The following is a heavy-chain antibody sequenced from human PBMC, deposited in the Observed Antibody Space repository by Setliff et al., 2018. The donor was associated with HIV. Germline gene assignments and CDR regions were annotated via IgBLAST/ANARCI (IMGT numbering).Heavy chain of an antibody. V-gene: IGHV4-39*07. CDR3: ARGATLLPGYSDRWEYFYMDV. CDR2: ISYSGST. D-gene: IGHD5-12*01. Sequence: PSETLSLTCTVSGDSISSSSYYWGWIRQPPGKGLEWIGSISYSGSTYYNPSLKSRVTISVDTSKNQFSLRLNSVTAADTAVYYCARGATLLPGYSDRWEYFYMDVWGKGTTVTVSS. CDR1: GDSISSSSYY. J-gene: IGHJ6*03.